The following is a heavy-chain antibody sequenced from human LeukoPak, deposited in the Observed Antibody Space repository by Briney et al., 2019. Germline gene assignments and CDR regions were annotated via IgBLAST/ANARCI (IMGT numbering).Heavy chain of an antibody. J-gene: IGHJ4*02. Sequence: PSETLSLTCAVSGASVNKSFYFWGWVRQPPGKGLEWIGSLFYNPSLKGRVTISRRPSGNQLSLISLKMTSVTAADAAVYYCARGFDNWGQGTLVTVSS. CDR2: L. V-gene: IGHV4-39*07. CDR3: ARGFDN. CDR1: GASVNKSFYF.